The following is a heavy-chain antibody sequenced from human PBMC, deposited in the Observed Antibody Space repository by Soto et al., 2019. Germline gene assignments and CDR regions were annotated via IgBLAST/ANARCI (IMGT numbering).Heavy chain of an antibody. CDR2: MNPSGSNT. Sequence: GASVKVSCKASGLAFPIDDIIWVRQTIGQGLEFMGWMNPSGSNTGYAQKFQGRATFTWNTPTSTAYMDLSGLRSEDTAVYYCAKDLDDRYNWNLFPRTWGQGTLVTVSS. D-gene: IGHD1-20*01. CDR3: AKDLDDRYNWNLFPRT. V-gene: IGHV1-8*01. J-gene: IGHJ5*02. CDR1: GLAFPIDD.